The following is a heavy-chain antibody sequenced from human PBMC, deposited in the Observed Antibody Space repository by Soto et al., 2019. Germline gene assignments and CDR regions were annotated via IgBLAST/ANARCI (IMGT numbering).Heavy chain of an antibody. CDR3: AREGRGKKAGYNGLVSLGY. CDR1: GSRFSNYV. D-gene: IGHD2-2*02. Sequence: ASVKVSCKVSGSRFSNYVISWVRQAPGHGLEWLGRIIPIFNSIKYAQSFQGRVTITADKSTSTASLELSSLRSDDTAVYYCAREGRGKKAGYNGLVSLGYWGQGTLVTVS. V-gene: IGHV1-69*06. J-gene: IGHJ4*02. CDR2: IIPIFNSI.